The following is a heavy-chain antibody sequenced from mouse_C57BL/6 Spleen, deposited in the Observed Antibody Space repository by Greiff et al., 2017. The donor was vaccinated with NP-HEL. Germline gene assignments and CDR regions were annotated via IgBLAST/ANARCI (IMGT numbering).Heavy chain of an antibody. CDR3: ATATYSNYVAY. CDR2: INPSSGYT. V-gene: IGHV1-7*01. D-gene: IGHD2-5*01. J-gene: IGHJ3*01. CDR1: GYTFTSYW. Sequence: QVQLKQSGAELAKPGASVKLSCKASGYTFTSYWMHWVKQRPGQGLEWIGYINPSSGYTKYNQKFKDKATLTADKSSSTAYMQLSSLTYEDSAVYYCATATYSNYVAYWGQGTLVTVSA.